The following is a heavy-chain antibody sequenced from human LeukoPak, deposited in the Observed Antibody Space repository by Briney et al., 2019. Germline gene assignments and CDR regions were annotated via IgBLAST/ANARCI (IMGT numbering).Heavy chain of an antibody. Sequence: SVKVSCKASGGTFSSYAISWVRQAPGQGIEWMGGIIPIFGTANYAQKFQGRVTITTDESTSTAYMELSSLRSEDTAVYYCARDFNCGGDCYYFDYWGQGTLVTVSS. V-gene: IGHV1-69*05. CDR3: ARDFNCGGDCYYFDY. CDR2: IIPIFGTA. D-gene: IGHD2-21*02. CDR1: GGTFSSYA. J-gene: IGHJ4*02.